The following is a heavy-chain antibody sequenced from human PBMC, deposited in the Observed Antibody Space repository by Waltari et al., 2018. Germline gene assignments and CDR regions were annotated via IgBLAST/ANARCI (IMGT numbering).Heavy chain of an antibody. Sequence: QVQLQESGPGLVKPSETLSLTCSVSGGYISTFYWNWIRQPAGKGLGWIGRIYSSGTTNYCPSRNRRVTLAVDTSKNQFSLKLRYVTASYTAVYYCARDDHGDFHLRYFDVWGRGIPVTVSS. CDR1: GGYISTFY. CDR2: IYSSGTT. V-gene: IGHV4-4*07. D-gene: IGHD4-17*01. CDR3: ARDDHGDFHLRYFDV. J-gene: IGHJ2*01.